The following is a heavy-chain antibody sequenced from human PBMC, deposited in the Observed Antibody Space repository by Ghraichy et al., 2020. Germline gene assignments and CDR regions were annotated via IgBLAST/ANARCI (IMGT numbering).Heavy chain of an antibody. CDR1: GFTFSSYA. V-gene: IGHV3-23*01. CDR3: AKEKSVATVVTPRHFDL. CDR2: ISGSGGST. Sequence: GGSLRLSCAASGFTFSSYAMSWVRQAPGKGLEWVSAISGSGGSTYYADSVKGRFTISRDNSKNTLYLQMNSLRAEDTAVYYCAKEKSVATVVTPRHFDLWGRGTLVTVSS. D-gene: IGHD4-23*01. J-gene: IGHJ2*01.